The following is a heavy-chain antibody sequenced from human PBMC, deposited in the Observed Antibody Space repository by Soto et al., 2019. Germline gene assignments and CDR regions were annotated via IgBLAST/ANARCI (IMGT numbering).Heavy chain of an antibody. V-gene: IGHV3-30*18. D-gene: IGHD3-22*01. CDR1: GFTFSSYG. Sequence: QVQLVESGGGVVQPGRSLRLSCAASGFTFSSYGMHWVRQAPGKGLEWVAVISSDGSNEYYVDYVKGRFTISRDNSRNKLYLQMNSLRAEDTAVYYCAKDRGHYYDSSGYSNYWYFDLWGRGTLVTVSS. J-gene: IGHJ2*01. CDR3: AKDRGHYYDSSGYSNYWYFDL. CDR2: ISSDGSNE.